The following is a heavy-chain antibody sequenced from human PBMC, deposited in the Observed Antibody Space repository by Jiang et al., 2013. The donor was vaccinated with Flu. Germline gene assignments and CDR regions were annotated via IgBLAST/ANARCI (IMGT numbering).Heavy chain of an antibody. J-gene: IGHJ3*02. Sequence: SCKASGGTFSSYAISWVRQAPGQGLEWMGGIIPIFGTANYAQKFQGRVTITADESTSTAYMELSSLRSEDTAVYYCARMYYYGSGSYYKSHDAFDIWGQGTMVTVSS. CDR1: GGTFSSYA. V-gene: IGHV1-69*01. CDR2: IIPIFGTA. D-gene: IGHD3-10*01. CDR3: ARMYYYGSGSYYKSHDAFDI.